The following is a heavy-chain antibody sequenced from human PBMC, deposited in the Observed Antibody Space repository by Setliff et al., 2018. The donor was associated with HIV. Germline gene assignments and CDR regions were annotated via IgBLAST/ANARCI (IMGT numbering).Heavy chain of an antibody. CDR3: AKVMSITIVRGALGN. J-gene: IGHJ4*02. CDR2: INPRSGST. Sequence: ASVKVSCKASGYNFITYYIHWVRQAPGQGLEWMGLINPRSGSTNYAQKFQDRVTMTSDTSTRTVNMELSSLGSDDTVVYYCAKVMSITIVRGALGNWGQGTLVTVSS. D-gene: IGHD3-10*01. V-gene: IGHV1-46*01. CDR1: GYNFITYY.